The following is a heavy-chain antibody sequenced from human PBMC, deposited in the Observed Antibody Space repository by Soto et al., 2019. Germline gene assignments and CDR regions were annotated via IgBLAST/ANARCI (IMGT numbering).Heavy chain of an antibody. V-gene: IGHV3-7*01. CDR2: INGDGSEK. CDR1: GCNIRNHW. CDR3: ARESTVDLAGY. D-gene: IGHD7-27*01. Sequence: PGRPHRLRYAACGCNIRNHWMSWVRQAPGKGLEWVANINGDGSEKNYVDSVKGRFTISRDNAKNSLNLQMNGLRVEDTAVYYCARESTVDLAGYWGQGTLVTVFS. J-gene: IGHJ4*02.